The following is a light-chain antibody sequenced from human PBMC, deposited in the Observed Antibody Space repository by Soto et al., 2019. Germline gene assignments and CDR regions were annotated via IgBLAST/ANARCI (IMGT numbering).Light chain of an antibody. CDR1: QRIDTW. J-gene: IGKJ2*01. Sequence: EIQMTQSPSTLSASVGDRVTITCRASQRIDTWLAWYQQKPGKAPKLLIHKAILLQSGVPSRFSGSASGTECSLTLSSLHPDDFSTYYCQCYNDYQYVFGQGTKL. V-gene: IGKV1-5*03. CDR3: QCYNDYQYV. CDR2: KAI.